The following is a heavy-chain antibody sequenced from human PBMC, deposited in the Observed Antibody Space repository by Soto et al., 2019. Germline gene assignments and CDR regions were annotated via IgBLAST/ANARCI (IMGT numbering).Heavy chain of an antibody. CDR2: ISYDGSNK. CDR1: GFTFSSYA. V-gene: IGHV3-30-3*01. D-gene: IGHD1-26*01. J-gene: IGHJ4*02. CDR3: AREFMGAPDEQWFEY. Sequence: QVQLVESGGGVVQPGRSLRLSCAASGFTFSSYAMHWVRQAPGKGLEWVAVISYDGSNKYYADSVKGRFTISRDNSKNPLYLQMNSLRAEDTAVYYCAREFMGAPDEQWFEYWGQATLVTVSS.